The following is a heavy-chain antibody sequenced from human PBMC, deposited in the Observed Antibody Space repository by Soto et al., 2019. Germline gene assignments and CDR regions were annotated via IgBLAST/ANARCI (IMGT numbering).Heavy chain of an antibody. D-gene: IGHD3-3*01. CDR3: ARAAYYDFWGGYYKTPYYYYGMDV. CDR1: GGTFSSYA. V-gene: IGHV1-69*01. J-gene: IGHJ6*02. Sequence: QVQLVQSGAEVKKPGSSVKVSCKASGGTFSSYAISWVRQAPGQGLEWMGGSLPIFGTANYAQKFQGRVTITADESTSKVYMELRSVRSEDTAVYYCARAAYYDFWGGYYKTPYYYYGMDVWGQGTTVTVSS. CDR2: SLPIFGTA.